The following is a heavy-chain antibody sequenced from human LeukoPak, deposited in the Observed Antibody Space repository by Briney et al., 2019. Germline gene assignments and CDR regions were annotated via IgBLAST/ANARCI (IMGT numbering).Heavy chain of an antibody. Sequence: PGGSLRLSCAASGFTFSSYCMSWVRQAPGKGLEWVSSISSSSSYIYYADSVKGRFTISRDNAKNSLYLQMNSLRAEDTAVYYCARDPGMATSSPYYYYGMDVWGQGTTVTVSS. J-gene: IGHJ6*02. D-gene: IGHD5-24*01. V-gene: IGHV3-21*01. CDR2: ISSSSSYI. CDR3: ARDPGMATSSPYYYYGMDV. CDR1: GFTFSSYC.